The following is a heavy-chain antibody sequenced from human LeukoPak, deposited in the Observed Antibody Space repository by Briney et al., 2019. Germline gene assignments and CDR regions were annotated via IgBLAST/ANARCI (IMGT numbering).Heavy chain of an antibody. D-gene: IGHD7-27*01. CDR3: ARNWGWFDY. V-gene: IGHV3-48*03. CDR1: GFTFSSYE. CDR2: ISRSGSTI. Sequence: GGSLRLSCAASGFTFSSYEMNWVRQAPGKGLEWVSYISRSGSTIYYADSVKGRFTISRDNAKNSPYLQMNSLRAEDTAVYYCARNWGWFDYWGQGTLVTVSS. J-gene: IGHJ4*02.